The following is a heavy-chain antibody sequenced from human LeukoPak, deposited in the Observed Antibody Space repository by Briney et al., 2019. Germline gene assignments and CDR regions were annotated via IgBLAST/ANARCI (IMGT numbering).Heavy chain of an antibody. D-gene: IGHD3-9*01. CDR3: ARAGLRFFDWSQNYYYAMDV. CDR1: GGSFSDYY. J-gene: IGHJ6*02. CDR2: INHSGTT. Sequence: SETLSLTCAVSGGSFSDYYWSWIRQPPGKGLEWIGEINHSGTTNYIPSLKSRVTISVDTSSNRFSLKLSSLTAADTAVYYCARAGLRFFDWSQNYYYAMDVWGQGTTVTVSS. V-gene: IGHV4-34*01.